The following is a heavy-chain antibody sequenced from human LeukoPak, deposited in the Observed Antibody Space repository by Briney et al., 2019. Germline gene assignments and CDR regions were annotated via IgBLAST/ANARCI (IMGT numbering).Heavy chain of an antibody. Sequence: PSETLSLTCAVSGYSISSGYYWGWIRQPPGKGLEWIGSIYHSGSTYYSPSLKSRVTISVDTSKNQFSLKLSSVTAADTAVYYCASLDYDFWSGYSGRFDPWGQGTLVTVSS. J-gene: IGHJ5*02. CDR3: ASLDYDFWSGYSGRFDP. V-gene: IGHV4-38-2*01. D-gene: IGHD3-3*01. CDR2: IYHSGST. CDR1: GYSISSGYY.